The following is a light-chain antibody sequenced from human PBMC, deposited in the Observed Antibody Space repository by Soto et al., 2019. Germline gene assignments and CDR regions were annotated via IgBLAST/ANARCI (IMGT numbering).Light chain of an antibody. CDR2: DVR. Sequence: QSVLTQPRSVSGSPGQSVTISCTGTSSDVGGYNYVSWYQQHPGKAPKLMIYDVRYRPSGVSNRLSGSKSGNTASLTISGLQAEDEADYYCCSYTRTSNHYFFGSGTKVTVL. J-gene: IGLJ1*01. CDR1: SSDVGGYNY. V-gene: IGLV2-11*01. CDR3: CSYTRTSNHYF.